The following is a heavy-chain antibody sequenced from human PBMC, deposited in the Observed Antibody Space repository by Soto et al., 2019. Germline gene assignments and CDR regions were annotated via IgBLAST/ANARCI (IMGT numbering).Heavy chain of an antibody. CDR3: ARARDSPSFDY. J-gene: IGHJ4*02. V-gene: IGHV4-59*01. CDR1: GGSISSYY. CDR2: IYYSGST. Sequence: SETLSLTCTVSGGSISSYYWSWIRQPPGKGLEWIGYIYYSGSTNYNPSLKSRVTISVDTSKNQFSLKLSSVTAADTAVYYCARARDSPSFDYWGQGTLVTVSS. D-gene: IGHD2-21*01.